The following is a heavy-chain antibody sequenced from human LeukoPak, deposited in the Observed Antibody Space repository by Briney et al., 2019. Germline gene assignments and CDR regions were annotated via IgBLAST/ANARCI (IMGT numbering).Heavy chain of an antibody. CDR1: GFTFSSYA. CDR3: ARFEGATSPIDY. Sequence: ERSLRLSCAASGFTFSSYAMHWVRQAPGKGLEWVAVISYDGSNKYYADSVKGRFTISRDNSKNTLYLQMNSLRAEDTAVYYCARFEGATSPIDYWGQGTLVTVSS. J-gene: IGHJ4*02. CDR2: ISYDGSNK. V-gene: IGHV3-30-3*01. D-gene: IGHD1-26*01.